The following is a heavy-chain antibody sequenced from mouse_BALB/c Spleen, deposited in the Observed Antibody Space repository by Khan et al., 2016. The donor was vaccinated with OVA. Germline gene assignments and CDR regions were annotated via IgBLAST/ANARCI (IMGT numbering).Heavy chain of an antibody. CDR1: GYTFTSYE. CDR2: LFPGDGST. D-gene: IGHD2-14*01. J-gene: IGHJ3*01. Sequence: VQLQESGAELVKPGASVKLSCKASGYTFTSYEINWVRQRPEQGLEGIGWLFPGDGSTKYNENFKGKATLTTDKSSSTAYMQLSRLTSEDSVAYFCARGGYGRFAYWGQGTLVTVSA. CDR3: ARGGYGRFAY. V-gene: IGHV1-85*01.